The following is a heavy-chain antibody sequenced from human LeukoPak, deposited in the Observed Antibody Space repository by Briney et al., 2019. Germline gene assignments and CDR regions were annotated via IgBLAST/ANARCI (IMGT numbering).Heavy chain of an antibody. Sequence: GESLKISCKGFGYSFTSYWIGWVRQMPGKGLEWMGIIYPGDSNTRYSPSFQGQVTISADKSINTAYLQWSSLKVSDTAMYYCVRHVIGTDKSWFDPWGQGTLVTVSS. CDR1: GYSFTSYW. CDR3: VRHVIGTDKSWFDP. J-gene: IGHJ5*02. V-gene: IGHV5-51*01. CDR2: IYPGDSNT. D-gene: IGHD2/OR15-2a*01.